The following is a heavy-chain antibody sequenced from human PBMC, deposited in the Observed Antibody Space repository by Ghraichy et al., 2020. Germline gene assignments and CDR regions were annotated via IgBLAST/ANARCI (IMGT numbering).Heavy chain of an antibody. D-gene: IGHD3/OR15-3a*01. CDR2: IIPIFGTA. CDR1: GGTFSSYA. J-gene: IGHJ3*02. Sequence: SVKVSCKASGGTFSSYAISWVRQAPGQGLEWMGGIIPIFGTANYAQKFQGRVTITADESTSTAYMELSSLRSEVTAVYYCAREGLRYDFWSGYLNDAFDIWGQGTMVTVSS. V-gene: IGHV1-69*13. CDR3: AREGLRYDFWSGYLNDAFDI.